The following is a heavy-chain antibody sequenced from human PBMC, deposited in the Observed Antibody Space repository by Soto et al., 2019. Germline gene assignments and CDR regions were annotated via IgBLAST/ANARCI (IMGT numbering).Heavy chain of an antibody. CDR1: GYTFNWYG. J-gene: IGHJ6*02. CDR3: DRWDVGAETRGLDV. D-gene: IGHD1-26*01. Sequence: LVPSGGEVKRRGAEVRVSCKASGYTFNWYGISWVRQAPGQGLEWMRWISANNGNANYAQKFRHKLTMTTSTSKSTAYMEIKRLTSDDMAVIYCDRWDVGAETRGLDVWGQGTTVTVSS. CDR2: ISANNGNA. V-gene: IGHV1-18*03.